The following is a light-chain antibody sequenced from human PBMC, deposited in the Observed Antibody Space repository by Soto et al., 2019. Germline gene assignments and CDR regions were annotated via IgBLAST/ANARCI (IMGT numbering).Light chain of an antibody. J-gene: IGKJ2*01. CDR1: QSISTSY. V-gene: IGKV3-20*01. CDR3: QQYGSSSYT. CDR2: AAS. Sequence: EIVLTQSPGTLSLSPGQRATLSCRASQSISTSYLAWYQQKPGQAPRLLIYAASSSATGIPDRFSGSGSGTDFSVTISRLEREDFAVYYCQQYGSSSYTFGEGTELEIK.